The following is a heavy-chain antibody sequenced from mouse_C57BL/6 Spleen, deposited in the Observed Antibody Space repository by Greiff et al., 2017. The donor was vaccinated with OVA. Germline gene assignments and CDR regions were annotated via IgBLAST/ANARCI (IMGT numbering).Heavy chain of an antibody. V-gene: IGHV1-63*01. Sequence: QVQLQQSGAELVRPGTSVKMSCKASGYTFTNYWIGWAKQRPGHGLEWIGDIYPGGGYTNYNEKFKGKATLNADKSSSTAYMQFSSLTSEDSAIYYCARGMVTHWYFEVWGTGTTVTVSS. J-gene: IGHJ1*03. CDR1: GYTFTNYW. CDR3: ARGMVTHWYFEV. CDR2: IYPGGGYT. D-gene: IGHD2-3*01.